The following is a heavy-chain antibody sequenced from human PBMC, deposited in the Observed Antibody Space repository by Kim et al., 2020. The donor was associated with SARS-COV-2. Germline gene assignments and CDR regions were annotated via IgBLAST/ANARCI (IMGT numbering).Heavy chain of an antibody. Sequence: ASVKVSCRASGYTFSNYYIHWGRQAPGQGLEWMGTINPNGGGTSNAQKFQGRVIMTRDMSTSTVFMELTSLRSEDTAIYYCARVSSGSYSPSGYWGQGTL. CDR1: GYTFSNYY. CDR2: INPNGGGT. V-gene: IGHV1-46*01. D-gene: IGHD1-26*01. J-gene: IGHJ4*02. CDR3: ARVSSGSYSPSGY.